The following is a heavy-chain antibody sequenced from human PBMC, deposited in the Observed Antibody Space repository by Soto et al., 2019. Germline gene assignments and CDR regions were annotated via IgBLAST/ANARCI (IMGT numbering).Heavy chain of an antibody. CDR2: IIPIFGTT. CDR3: ARYPPAAAGSTLGWFDP. Sequence: QVQLVQSGAEVKKPGSSVKVSCKASGGTFSSYAITWVRQAPGQGLEWMGGIIPIFGTTNYAQKFQGRVTITADDSTSTASMELSSLRSEDTAVYYCARYPPAAAGSTLGWFDPWGQGTLVTVSS. J-gene: IGHJ5*02. CDR1: GGTFSSYA. V-gene: IGHV1-69*01. D-gene: IGHD6-13*01.